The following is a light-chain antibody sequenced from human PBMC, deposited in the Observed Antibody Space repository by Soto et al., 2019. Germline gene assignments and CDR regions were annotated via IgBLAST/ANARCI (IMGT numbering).Light chain of an antibody. CDR3: NSYTTSSTRV. V-gene: IGLV2-14*01. Sequence: QSALTQPASVSGSPGQSITISCTGTSSDVGGYDYVSWYQQHPGKAPKLMIYEVSNRPSGVSNRISGSKSGNTASLTISGLQAEDEADYYCNSYTTSSTRVFGGGTKVTVL. CDR1: SSDVGGYDY. J-gene: IGLJ2*01. CDR2: EVS.